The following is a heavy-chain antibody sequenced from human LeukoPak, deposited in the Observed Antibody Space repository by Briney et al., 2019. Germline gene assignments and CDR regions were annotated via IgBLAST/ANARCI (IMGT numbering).Heavy chain of an antibody. J-gene: IGHJ4*02. CDR1: GYTFTNYW. V-gene: IGHV5-51*01. D-gene: IGHD3-22*01. CDR3: ARSRDSSGYYYLI. CDR2: IYPDDSDT. Sequence: GEPLKISCEASGYTFTNYWIGWVRQMPGKGLGWMGIIYPDDSDTKYSPSFQGQVTISADKSISTAYLQWSSLKAADTDMYYCARSRDSSGYYYLIWGQGTLVTVSS.